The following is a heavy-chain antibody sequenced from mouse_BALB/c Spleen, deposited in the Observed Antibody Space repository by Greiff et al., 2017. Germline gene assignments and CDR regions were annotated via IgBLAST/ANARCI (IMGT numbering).Heavy chain of an antibody. J-gene: IGHJ4*01. D-gene: IGHD2-2*01. CDR1: GFTFSSFG. V-gene: IGHV5-17*02. CDR2: ISSGSSTI. CDR3: ARSGYGYDVEGSDNDAMDY. Sequence: EVKLVESGGGLVQPGGSRKLSCAASGFTFSSFGMHWVRQAPEKGLEWVAYISSGSSTIYYADTVKGRFTISRDNPKNTLFLQMTSLRSEDTAMYYCARSGYGYDVEGSDNDAMDYWGQGTSVTVSS.